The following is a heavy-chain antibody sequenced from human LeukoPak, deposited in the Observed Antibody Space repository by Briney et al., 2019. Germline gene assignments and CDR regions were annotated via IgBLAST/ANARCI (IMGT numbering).Heavy chain of an antibody. CDR3: AKDRRRYYYDARLYFDY. D-gene: IGHD3-22*01. CDR1: GFTFSSYA. Sequence: QAGGSLRLSCAASGFTFSSYAMSWVRQAPGKGLEWVSAISGSGGSTYYADSVKGRFTISRDNSKNTLYLQMNSLRAEDTAVYYCAKDRRRYYYDARLYFDYWGQGTLVTVSS. CDR2: ISGSGGST. J-gene: IGHJ4*02. V-gene: IGHV3-23*01.